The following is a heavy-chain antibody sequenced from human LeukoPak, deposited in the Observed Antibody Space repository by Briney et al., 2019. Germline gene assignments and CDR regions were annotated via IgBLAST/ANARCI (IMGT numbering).Heavy chain of an antibody. CDR3: AHGPRYGDHRGTSFDP. V-gene: IGHV1-2*02. Sequence: ASVKVSCKASGYTFTGYYMHWVRQAPGQGLEWMGWINPNSGGTNYAQKFQGRVTMTRDTSISTAYMELSRLRSDDTAVYYCAHGPRYGDHRGTSFDPWGQGTLVTVSS. D-gene: IGHD4-17*01. CDR2: INPNSGGT. J-gene: IGHJ5*02. CDR1: GYTFTGYY.